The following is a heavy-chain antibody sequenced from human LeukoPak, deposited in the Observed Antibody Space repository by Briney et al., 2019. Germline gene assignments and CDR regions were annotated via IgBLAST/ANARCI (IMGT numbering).Heavy chain of an antibody. CDR1: GASIRNSTFY. CDR3: ARGVARSSKFHFSYYFDY. V-gene: IGHV4-39*07. J-gene: IGHJ4*02. CDR2: IYHSGST. Sequence: MTSETLSLTCTVSGASIRNSTFYWAWIRQPPGKGLEWIGSIYHSGSTYYNPSLKSRVTISVDTSKNQFSLKLSSVTAADTAVYYCARGVARSSKFHFSYYFDYWGQGTLVTVSS. D-gene: IGHD6-6*01.